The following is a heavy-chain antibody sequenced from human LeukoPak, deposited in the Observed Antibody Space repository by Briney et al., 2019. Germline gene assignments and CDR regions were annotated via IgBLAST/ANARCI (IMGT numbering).Heavy chain of an antibody. CDR3: ARGNGDYVAHYYYYMDV. Sequence: GGSLRLSCAASGFTFSSYSMNWVRQAPGKGLEWVSSISSSSSYIYYADSVKGRFTISRDNAKNSLYLQMNSLRAEDTAVYYCARGNGDYVAHYYYYMDVWGKGTTVAISS. CDR1: GFTFSSYS. CDR2: ISSSSSYI. D-gene: IGHD4-17*01. V-gene: IGHV3-21*01. J-gene: IGHJ6*03.